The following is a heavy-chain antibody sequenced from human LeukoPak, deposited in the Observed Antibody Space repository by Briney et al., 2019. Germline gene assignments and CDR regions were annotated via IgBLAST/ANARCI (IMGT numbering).Heavy chain of an antibody. D-gene: IGHD6-19*01. J-gene: IGHJ4*02. Sequence: GGSLRLSCTASGFSFRTYNLHRVRQAPGTGLEWVANIKQDGSDRNYVTSVRGRFTISRDNAESSLYLQMNSLRAEDTAVYYCVRNLAVAGTCFDSWGQGTLVTVSS. CDR1: GFSFRTYN. V-gene: IGHV3-7*03. CDR3: VRNLAVAGTCFDS. CDR2: IKQDGSDR.